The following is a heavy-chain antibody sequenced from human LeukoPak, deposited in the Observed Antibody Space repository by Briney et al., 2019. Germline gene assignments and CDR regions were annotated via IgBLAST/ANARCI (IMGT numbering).Heavy chain of an antibody. CDR3: ASAPTDLDTAMVYRFDY. CDR2: RSYSGRT. D-gene: IGHD5-18*01. CDR1: GGSISSGDYY. J-gene: IGHJ4*02. V-gene: IGHV4-31*03. Sequence: SETLSLTCTVSGGSISSGDYYWTWIRQHPGKGLEWIGYRSYSGRTYYNPSLESRITISVDTSKNQFSLKLSSVTAADTAVYYCASAPTDLDTAMVYRFDYWGQGTLVTVSS.